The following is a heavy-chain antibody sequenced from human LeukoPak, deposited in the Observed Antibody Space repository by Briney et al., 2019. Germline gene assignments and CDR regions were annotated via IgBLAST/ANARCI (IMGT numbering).Heavy chain of an antibody. J-gene: IGHJ4*02. CDR1: GGSISSGDYY. CDR3: ARGGQLGIAVDY. D-gene: IGHD7-27*01. V-gene: IGHV4-31*03. Sequence: PSETLSLTCTVSGGSISSGDYYWSWIRQHPGKGLEWIGCVYYSGSTYYNPSLKGRVTISVDTSKNQFSLKLSSVTAADTAVYYCARGGQLGIAVDYWGQGTLVTVSS. CDR2: VYYSGST.